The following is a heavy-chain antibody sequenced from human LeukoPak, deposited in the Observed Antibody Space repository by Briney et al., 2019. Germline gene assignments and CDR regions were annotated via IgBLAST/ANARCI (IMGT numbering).Heavy chain of an antibody. CDR1: GGSISTYF. V-gene: IGHV4-59*01. D-gene: IGHD4-17*01. CDR2: IYYSGIT. CDR3: ARRAAYGIDS. Sequence: PSETLSLTCTVSGGSISTYFWTWIRQPPGKGLEWIGYIYYSGITNYNPSLKSRVTVSLDTSKKQFSLKLSSVTAADTAVYYCARRAAYGIDSWGQGTLVTVSS. J-gene: IGHJ4*02.